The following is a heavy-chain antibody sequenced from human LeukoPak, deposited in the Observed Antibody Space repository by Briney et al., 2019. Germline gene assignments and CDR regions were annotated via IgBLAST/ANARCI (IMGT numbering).Heavy chain of an antibody. CDR1: GGTFSSYA. V-gene: IGHV1-2*02. J-gene: IGHJ5*02. Sequence: GASVKVSCKASGGTFSSYAISWVRQAPGQGLERMGWINPNSGGTNYAQKFQGRVTMTRDTSISTAYMELSRLRSDDTAVYYCARVMVRGVIITPWGQGTLVTVSS. CDR3: ARVMVRGVIITP. CDR2: INPNSGGT. D-gene: IGHD3-10*01.